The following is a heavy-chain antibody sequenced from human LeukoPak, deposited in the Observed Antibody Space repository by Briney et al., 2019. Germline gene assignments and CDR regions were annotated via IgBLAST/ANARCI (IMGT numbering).Heavy chain of an antibody. CDR2: INTSGSA. Sequence: SETLSLTCTVSGGSISNYYWGWIRQPAGKGLEWIGRINTSGSANYNPSLRSRVTMSVDMSKNQFSLKLSSVTAADTAVYYCARGGYCSGGSCYTAFGHYYYYGMDVWGQGTTVTVSS. V-gene: IGHV4-4*07. CDR1: GGSISNYY. D-gene: IGHD2-15*01. CDR3: ARGGYCSGGSCYTAFGHYYYYGMDV. J-gene: IGHJ6*02.